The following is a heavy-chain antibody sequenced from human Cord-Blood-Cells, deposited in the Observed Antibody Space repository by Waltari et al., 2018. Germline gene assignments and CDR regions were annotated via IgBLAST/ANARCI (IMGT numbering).Heavy chain of an antibody. D-gene: IGHD6-13*01. CDR3: ARLLDPGGDSSSWYLFAY. Sequence: QVQLVQSGAEVKKPGASVKVSCKASGYTFTSYAINWVRQATGQGLEWMGWMNPNSGNTGYAQKFQGRVTITRNTSISTAYMELSSLRSEDTAVYYCARLLDPGGDSSSWYLFAYWGQGTLVTVSS. CDR2: MNPNSGNT. V-gene: IGHV1-8*03. J-gene: IGHJ4*02. CDR1: GYTFTSYA.